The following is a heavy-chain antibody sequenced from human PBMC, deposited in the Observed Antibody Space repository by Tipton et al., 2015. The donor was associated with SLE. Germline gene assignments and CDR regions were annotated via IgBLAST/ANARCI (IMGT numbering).Heavy chain of an antibody. CDR3: AKASAEAAAGMGDY. J-gene: IGHJ4*02. V-gene: IGHV3-21*03. D-gene: IGHD6-13*01. Sequence: SLRLSCAASGFTFSSYSMNWVRQAPGKGLEWVSSNSSSSSYIYYADSVKGRFTISRDNAKNSLYLQMNSLRAEDTAVYYCAKASAEAAAGMGDYWGQGTLVTVSS. CDR2: NSSSSSYI. CDR1: GFTFSSYS.